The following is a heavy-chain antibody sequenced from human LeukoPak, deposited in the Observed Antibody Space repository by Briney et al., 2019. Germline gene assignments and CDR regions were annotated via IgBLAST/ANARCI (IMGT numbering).Heavy chain of an antibody. D-gene: IGHD4-17*01. V-gene: IGHV3-64*01. CDR1: GFTFSNYA. CDR3: ARGGDYGDYANTY. CDR2: ISSNGGNT. J-gene: IGHJ4*02. Sequence: GGSLRLSCAASGFTFSNYAMHWVRQAPGKGLEYVSVISSNGGNTYYANSVKGRFTISRDNSKNTLFLQMGSLRTDDMALYYCARGGDYGDYANTYWGQGTLVTVSS.